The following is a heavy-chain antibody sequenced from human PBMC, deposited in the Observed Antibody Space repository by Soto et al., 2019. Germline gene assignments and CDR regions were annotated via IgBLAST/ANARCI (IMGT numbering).Heavy chain of an antibody. CDR2: MNPNSGNT. V-gene: IGHV1-8*01. CDR3: ARSIAVAGLQYFQH. Sequence: VQLVQSGAEVKKPGASVKVSCKASGYTFTSYDINWVRQATGQGLEWMGWMNPNSGNTGYAQKFQGRVTMTRNTSISTAYMELSCLRSEDTAVYYCARSIAVAGLQYFQHWGQGTLVTVSS. CDR1: GYTFTSYD. J-gene: IGHJ1*01. D-gene: IGHD6-19*01.